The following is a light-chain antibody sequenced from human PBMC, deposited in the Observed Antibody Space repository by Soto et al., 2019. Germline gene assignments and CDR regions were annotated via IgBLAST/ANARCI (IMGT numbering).Light chain of an antibody. CDR1: QSLSSRY. Sequence: EIVLTQSTGTLSLSPGDRATLSCRASQSLSSRYLAWYRQKPGQAPRLLIYGASNSATGIPDRFSGSGSGTDFTLTISRLEPDDFAVYYCQQYSSSPPTFGGGTKVEIK. V-gene: IGKV3-20*01. CDR2: GAS. J-gene: IGKJ4*01. CDR3: QQYSSSPPT.